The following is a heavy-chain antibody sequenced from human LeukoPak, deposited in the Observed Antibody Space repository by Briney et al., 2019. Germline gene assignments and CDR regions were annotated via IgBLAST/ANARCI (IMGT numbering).Heavy chain of an antibody. D-gene: IGHD3-10*01. CDR2: IFSSGPT. CDR1: GFTFSNYA. J-gene: IGHJ4*02. Sequence: PGGSLRLSCAASGFTFSNYAMNWVRQAPGKGLEWVSVIFSSGPTYYADSVKGRFTISRDTSKNALYLQMNSLRAEDTAVYYCAISGLGFGEFRGLDYWGQGTLVTVSS. CDR3: AISGLGFGEFRGLDY. V-gene: IGHV3-23*01.